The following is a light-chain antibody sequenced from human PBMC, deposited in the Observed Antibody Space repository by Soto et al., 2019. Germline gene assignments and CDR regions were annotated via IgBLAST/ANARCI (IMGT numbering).Light chain of an antibody. J-gene: IGKJ3*01. Sequence: DIVMTQSPDSLSVSLGERATIKCRSSQSVLHRSNGNNYIAWYQQKPGQPPKLLIYWSSTRDSGVPDRVIGSGSGTDFTLNVSSLQAEDVAVYYCQQYQILPFPFGPGTQ. V-gene: IGKV4-1*01. CDR2: WSS. CDR3: QQYQILPFP. CDR1: QSVLHRSNGNNY.